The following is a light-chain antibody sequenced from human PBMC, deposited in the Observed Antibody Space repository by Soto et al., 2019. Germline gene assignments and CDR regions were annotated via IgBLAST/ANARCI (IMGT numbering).Light chain of an antibody. Sequence: QSALTQPASVSGCPGQSITISCTGTSSGVGSNNLVSWYQQHPGKAPKLMIYDVTKRPSGISNRFAGSKSDNTASLTISGLQAEDEADYYCCSYAATNTLVFGAGTKVTVL. J-gene: IGLJ3*02. V-gene: IGLV2-23*02. CDR1: SSGVGSNNL. CDR3: CSYAATNTLV. CDR2: DVT.